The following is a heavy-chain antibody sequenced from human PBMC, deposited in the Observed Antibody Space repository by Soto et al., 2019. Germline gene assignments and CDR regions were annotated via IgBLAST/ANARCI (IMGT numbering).Heavy chain of an antibody. J-gene: IGHJ4*02. V-gene: IGHV1-69*13. Sequence: GASVKVSCKASGGTFSSYAISWVRQAPGQGLEWMGGIIPIFGTANYAQKFRGRVTITADESTSTAYMELSSLRSEDTAVYYCARLTGPSRYYFDDWGQGTLVTVSS. CDR3: ARLTGPSRYYFDD. D-gene: IGHD6-6*01. CDR2: IIPIFGTA. CDR1: GGTFSSYA.